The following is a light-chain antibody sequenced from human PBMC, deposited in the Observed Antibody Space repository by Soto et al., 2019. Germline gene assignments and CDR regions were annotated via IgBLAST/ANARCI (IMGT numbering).Light chain of an antibody. CDR2: EVS. V-gene: IGLV2-14*03. Sequence: ALAQPASVSGSPGQSITISCTGSSSDVGGYIFVSWYQQHPGKAPKLLIYEVSNRPSGVSNRFSGSKSGNTASLTISGLQAEDEADYYCTSFTSSSTLYVFGTGTKVTVL. J-gene: IGLJ1*01. CDR3: TSFTSSSTLYV. CDR1: SSDVGGYIF.